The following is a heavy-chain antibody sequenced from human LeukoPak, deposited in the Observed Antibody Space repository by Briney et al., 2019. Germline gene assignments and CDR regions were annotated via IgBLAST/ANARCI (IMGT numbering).Heavy chain of an antibody. D-gene: IGHD3-10*01. CDR3: ARAYYYGSGSYRDAFDI. V-gene: IGHV3-30*04. CDR2: ISYDGSNK. J-gene: IGHJ3*02. Sequence: GGSLRLSRAASGFTFSSYAMHWVRQAPGKGLEWVAVISYDGSNKYYADSVKGRFTISRDNSKNTLYLQMNSLRAEDTAVYYCARAYYYGSGSYRDAFDIWGQGTMVTVSS. CDR1: GFTFSSYA.